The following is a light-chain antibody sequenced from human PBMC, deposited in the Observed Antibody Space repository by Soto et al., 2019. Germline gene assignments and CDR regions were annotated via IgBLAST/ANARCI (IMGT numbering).Light chain of an antibody. CDR2: EVS. CDR1: SSDFGNYKY. Sequence: QSALTQPASVSGSPGQSITISCTGTSSDFGNYKYVSWYQQHPGKAPKLMIYEVSNRPSGASNRFSGSKSGNTASLTISGLQAEDETDYYCFSYTSSGTYVFGTGTKVTVL. J-gene: IGLJ1*01. V-gene: IGLV2-14*01. CDR3: FSYTSSGTYV.